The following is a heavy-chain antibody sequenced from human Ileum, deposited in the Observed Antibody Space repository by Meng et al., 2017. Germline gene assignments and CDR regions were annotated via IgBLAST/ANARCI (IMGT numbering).Heavy chain of an antibody. D-gene: IGHD3-10*01. J-gene: IGHJ4*02. CDR1: GDAIGNSKW. CDR2: ISNSGKT. V-gene: IGHV4-4*02. CDR3: ARERIRELGLFDS. Sequence: QLHRQEPGPGLVPPSGTLSLACAVSGDAIGNSKWWSWLRQPPGKGLEWIGEISNSGKTVYSPSLKSRVRISLDKSNNQFSLTLNSVTAADTATYYCARERIRELGLFDSWGQGTLVTVSS.